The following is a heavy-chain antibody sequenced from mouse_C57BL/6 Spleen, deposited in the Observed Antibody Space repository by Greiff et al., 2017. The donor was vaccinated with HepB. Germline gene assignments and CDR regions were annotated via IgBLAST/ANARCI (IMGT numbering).Heavy chain of an antibody. CDR2: IYPGDGDT. CDR1: GYAFSSSW. Sequence: VQLQQSGPELVKPGASVKISCKASGYAFSSSWMNWVKQRPGKGLEWIGRIYPGDGDTNYNGKFKGKATLTAHKSSSTAYMQLSSLTSEDSAVYFCARYWDGGFAYWGQGTLVTVSA. J-gene: IGHJ3*01. CDR3: ARYWDGGFAY. D-gene: IGHD4-1*01. V-gene: IGHV1-82*01.